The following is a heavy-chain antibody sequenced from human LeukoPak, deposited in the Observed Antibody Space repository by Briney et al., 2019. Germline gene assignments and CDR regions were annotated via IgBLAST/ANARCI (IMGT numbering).Heavy chain of an antibody. CDR3: ARGGYSSSWYADYFDY. CDR1: GGSISSYS. Sequence: PSETLSLTCTVSGGSISSYSWSWIRQPPGKGLEWIGYIYHSGSTYYNPSLKSRVTISVDRSKNQFSLKLSSVTAADTAVYYCARGGYSSSWYADYFDYWGQGTLVTVSS. D-gene: IGHD6-13*01. V-gene: IGHV4-30-2*01. CDR2: IYHSGST. J-gene: IGHJ4*02.